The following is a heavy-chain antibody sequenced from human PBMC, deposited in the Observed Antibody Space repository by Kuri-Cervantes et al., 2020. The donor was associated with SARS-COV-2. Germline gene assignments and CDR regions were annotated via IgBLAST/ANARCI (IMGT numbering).Heavy chain of an antibody. CDR1: GFTFSSYA. CDR2: ISGSGGST. D-gene: IGHD6-13*01. V-gene: IGHV3-23*01. J-gene: IGHJ4*02. Sequence: GESLKISCAAFGFTFSSYAMSWVRQAPGKGLEWVSAISGSGGSTYYADSVKGRFTISRDNSKNTLYLQMNSLRAEDTAVYYCAKCSGIAAAGQTDYWGQGTLVTVSS. CDR3: AKCSGIAAAGQTDY.